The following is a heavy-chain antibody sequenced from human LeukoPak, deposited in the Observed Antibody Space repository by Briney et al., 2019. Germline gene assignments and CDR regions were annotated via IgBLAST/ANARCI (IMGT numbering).Heavy chain of an antibody. CDR3: AKVSDRDSSGYYWGFEY. CDR1: GGSISGYY. Sequence: SETLSLTCTVSGGSISGYYWSWIRQPPGKGLECIGYIYYRGSTNYNPSLKSRVTISVDTSRNQFSLKLTSVTAADTAVYYCAKVSDRDSSGYYWGFEYWGQGTLVTVSS. V-gene: IGHV4-59*08. D-gene: IGHD3-22*01. CDR2: IYYRGST. J-gene: IGHJ4*02.